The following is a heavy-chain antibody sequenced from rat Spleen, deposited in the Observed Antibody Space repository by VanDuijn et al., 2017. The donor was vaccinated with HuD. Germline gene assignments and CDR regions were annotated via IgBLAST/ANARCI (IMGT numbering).Heavy chain of an antibody. CDR3: GKDMNYFSTYPFYLMGA. CDR1: GFTFSKYW. D-gene: IGHD1-2*01. Sequence: EVQLVETGGGLVQPGRSLKLSCVASGFTFSKYWMYWVRQAPGKGLEWVSSISSDGVNTYYPDSVRGRFTISRDNAENTVYLQMNSLRSEDTATYFCGKDMNYFSTYPFYLMGAWGQGTSVTVSS. V-gene: IGHV5-58*01. CDR2: ISSDGVNT. J-gene: IGHJ4*01.